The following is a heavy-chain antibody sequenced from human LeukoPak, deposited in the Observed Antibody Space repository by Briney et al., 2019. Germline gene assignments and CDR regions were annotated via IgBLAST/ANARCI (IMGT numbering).Heavy chain of an antibody. D-gene: IGHD5-12*01. J-gene: IGHJ5*02. CDR3: ARVRDIVATIGSWFDP. Sequence: GASVKVSCKASGYTFTSYGISWVRQAPGQGPEWMGWISAYNGNTNYAQKLQGRVTMTTDTSTSTAYMELRSLRSDDTAVYYCARVRDIVATIGSWFDPWGQGTLVTVSS. CDR2: ISAYNGNT. CDR1: GYTFTSYG. V-gene: IGHV1-18*01.